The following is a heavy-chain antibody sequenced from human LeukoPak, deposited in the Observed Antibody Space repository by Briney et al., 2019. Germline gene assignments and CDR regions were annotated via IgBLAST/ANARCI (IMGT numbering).Heavy chain of an antibody. CDR2: ISSSSSYI. CDR3: ARVVTGTTENYYFDY. V-gene: IGHV3-21*01. D-gene: IGHD1-7*01. CDR1: EFTFSGYG. Sequence: GGSLRLSCAASEFTFSGYGMHWVRQAPGKGLEWVSSISSSSSYIYYADSVKGRFTISRDNAKNSLYLQMNSLRAEDTAVYYCARVVTGTTENYYFDYWGQGTLVTVSS. J-gene: IGHJ4*02.